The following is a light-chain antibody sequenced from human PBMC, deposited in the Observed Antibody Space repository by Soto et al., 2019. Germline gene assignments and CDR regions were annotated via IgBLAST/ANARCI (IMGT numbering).Light chain of an antibody. Sequence: QTVVTQEPSFSVSPGGTVTLTCGLSSGSVSTNNYPSWYQQTPGQAPRTLIHSTNTRSSGVPNRFSGSILGNKAALTITGAQADDETDYYCVLYMGNGISVFGGGTKVTVL. V-gene: IGLV8-61*01. J-gene: IGLJ2*01. CDR3: VLYMGNGISV. CDR1: SGSVSTNNY. CDR2: STN.